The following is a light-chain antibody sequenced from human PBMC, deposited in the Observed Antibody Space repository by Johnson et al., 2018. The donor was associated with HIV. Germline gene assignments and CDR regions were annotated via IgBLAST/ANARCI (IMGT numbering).Light chain of an antibody. V-gene: IGLV1-51*02. CDR2: ENN. CDR3: GTWDSSLSGV. Sequence: QSVLTQPPSVSAAPGQKVTISCSGSSSNIGNNYVSWYQQLPGTAPKLLIYENNKRPSGIPDRFSGSKSGTSATLGITGLQTGDEADYYCGTWDSSLSGVFGTGTKVTCL. CDR1: SSNIGNNY. J-gene: IGLJ1*01.